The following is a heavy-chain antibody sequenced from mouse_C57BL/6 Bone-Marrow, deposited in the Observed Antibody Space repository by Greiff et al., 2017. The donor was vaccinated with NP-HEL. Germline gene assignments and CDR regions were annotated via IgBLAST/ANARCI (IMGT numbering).Heavy chain of an antibody. J-gene: IGHJ1*03. Sequence: EVHLVESGPGMVKPSQSLSLTCTVTGYSITSGYDWHWIRHFPGNKLEWMGYISYSGSTNYNPSLKSRISITHDTSKNHFFLKLNSVTTEDTATYYCARERVYGSSYGYWYFDVWGTGTTVTVSS. CDR1: GYSITSGYD. CDR2: ISYSGST. V-gene: IGHV3-1*01. CDR3: ARERVYGSSYGYWYFDV. D-gene: IGHD1-1*01.